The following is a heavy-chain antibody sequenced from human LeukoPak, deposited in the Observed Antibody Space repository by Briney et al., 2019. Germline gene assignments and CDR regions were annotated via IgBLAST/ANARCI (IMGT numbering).Heavy chain of an antibody. J-gene: IGHJ3*02. V-gene: IGHV1-2*02. D-gene: IGHD6-13*01. CDR1: GYTFTGYY. CDR2: INPNSGGT. Sequence: ASVKVSCEASGYTFTGYYMHWVRQAPGQGLEWMGWINPNSGGTNYAQKFQGRVTMTRDTSISTAYMELSRLRSDDTAVYYCARDLIAATDIDAFDIWGQGTMVTVSS. CDR3: ARDLIAATDIDAFDI.